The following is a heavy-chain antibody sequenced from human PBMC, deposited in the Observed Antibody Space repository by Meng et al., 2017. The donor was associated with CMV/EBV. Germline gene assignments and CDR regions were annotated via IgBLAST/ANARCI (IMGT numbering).Heavy chain of an antibody. D-gene: IGHD3-3*01. CDR2: IYPGDSET. J-gene: IGHJ3*01. V-gene: IGHV5-51*01. CDR3: TRNYDFWGGYFPDAFDV. CDR1: GYSFTNYW. Sequence: GESLKISCKGSGYSFTNYWIGWVRQTPGKGLEWMGIIYPGDSETRYSPSFQGQVTISVDRSITTAYLQCSSLKASDTAMYYCTRNYDFWGGYFPDAFDVWGQGTMVTVSS.